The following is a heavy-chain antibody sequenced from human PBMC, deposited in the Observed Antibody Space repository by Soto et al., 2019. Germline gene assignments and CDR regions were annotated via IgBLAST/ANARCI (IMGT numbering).Heavy chain of an antibody. CDR1: GFTFSVYW. J-gene: IGHJ4*02. Sequence: GGSLRLSCAVSGFTFSVYWMHLVRQSPGKGPVWVSRLNPNGTFTTNADSVKGRFTISRDNAKNTVYLQMNRLRADDTAVYYCARGGTSTTYGGLLYNWAQGTLVTVS. CDR3: ARGGTSTTYGGLLYN. CDR2: LNPNGTFT. D-gene: IGHD2-2*01. V-gene: IGHV3-74*01.